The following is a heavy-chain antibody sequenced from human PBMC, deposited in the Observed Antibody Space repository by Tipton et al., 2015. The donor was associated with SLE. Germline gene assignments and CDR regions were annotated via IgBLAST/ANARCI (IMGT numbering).Heavy chain of an antibody. J-gene: IGHJ2*01. V-gene: IGHV3-23*01. Sequence: SLRLSCSASGFSLDNYAMSWVRQAPGKGLEWVSAISVSGTATYYGESVRGRFTVSRDMSKNTLYLQMNSLRAEDTAVYYCARGYSSSWYREFFDIWGRGTLVTVSS. CDR2: ISVSGTAT. D-gene: IGHD6-13*01. CDR3: ARGYSSSWYREFFDI. CDR1: GFSLDNYA.